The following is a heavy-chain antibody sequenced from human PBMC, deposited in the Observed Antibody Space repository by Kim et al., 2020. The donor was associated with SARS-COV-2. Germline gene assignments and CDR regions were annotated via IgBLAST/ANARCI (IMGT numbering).Heavy chain of an antibody. D-gene: IGHD2-2*02. V-gene: IGHV3-21*01. CDR2: ISSSSSYI. CDR3: ARDPLTAAAIPSVGRCC. Sequence: GGSLRLSCAASGFTFSSYSMNWVRQAPGKGLEWVSSISSSSSYIYYADSVKGRFTISRDNAKNSLYLQMNSLRAEDTAVYYCARDPLTAAAIPSVGRCCWGQGTLVTVSS. J-gene: IGHJ4*02. CDR1: GFTFSSYS.